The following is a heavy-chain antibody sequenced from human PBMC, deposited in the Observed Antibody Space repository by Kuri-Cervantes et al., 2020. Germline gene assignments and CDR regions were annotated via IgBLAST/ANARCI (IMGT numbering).Heavy chain of an antibody. Sequence: ASVKVSCKASGYTFTSYGISWVRQAPGQGLDWMGWISAYNGNTNYAQKLQGRVTMTTDTSTSTAYMELRSLRSDDTAVYYCARDHRGSSTRRSGMDVWGHGTTVTVSS. CDR3: ARDHRGSSTRRSGMDV. CDR2: ISAYNGNT. D-gene: IGHD2-2*01. CDR1: GYTFTSYG. V-gene: IGHV1-18*01. J-gene: IGHJ6*02.